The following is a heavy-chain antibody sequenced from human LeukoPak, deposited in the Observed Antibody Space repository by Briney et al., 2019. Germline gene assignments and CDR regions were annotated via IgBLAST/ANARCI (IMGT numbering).Heavy chain of an antibody. CDR2: IYYSGST. CDR1: GGSISNTRYY. V-gene: IGHV4-61*05. D-gene: IGHD4-23*01. J-gene: IGHJ4*02. CDR3: ARVRGPVVTLFDY. Sequence: SETLSLTCTVSGGSISNTRYYWGWIRQPPGKGLEWIGYIYYSGSTNYNPSLKSRVTISVDTSKNQFSLKLSSVTAADTAVYYCARVRGPVVTLFDYWGQGTLVTVSS.